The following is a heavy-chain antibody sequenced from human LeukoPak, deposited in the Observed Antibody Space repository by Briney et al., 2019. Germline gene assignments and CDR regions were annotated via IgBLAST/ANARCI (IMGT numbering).Heavy chain of an antibody. Sequence: GGSLRLSCAASGFSFNTNEINWVRQAPGKGLEWISYISSSSSTIYYADSVKGRFTVSRDNAKNSLYLQMDSLRAEDTAVYYCASLPVYGGYRGVDPWGQGTLVTVSS. CDR1: GFSFNTNE. CDR2: ISSSSSTI. J-gene: IGHJ5*02. D-gene: IGHD5-12*01. CDR3: ASLPVYGGYRGVDP. V-gene: IGHV3-48*03.